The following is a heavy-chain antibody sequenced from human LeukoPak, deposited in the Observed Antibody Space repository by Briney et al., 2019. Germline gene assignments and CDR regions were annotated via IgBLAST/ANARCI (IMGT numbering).Heavy chain of an antibody. CDR2: INHSGST. J-gene: IGHJ4*02. CDR3: ASTEIVRGYSYGYRPYYFDY. V-gene: IGHV4-34*01. D-gene: IGHD5-18*01. Sequence: PSETLSLTCAVYGGSFSGYYWSWIRQPPGKGLEWIGEINHSGSTNYNPSLKSRVTISVDTSKNQFSLKLSSVTAADTAVYYCASTEIVRGYSYGYRPYYFDYWGQGTLVTVSS. CDR1: GGSFSGYY.